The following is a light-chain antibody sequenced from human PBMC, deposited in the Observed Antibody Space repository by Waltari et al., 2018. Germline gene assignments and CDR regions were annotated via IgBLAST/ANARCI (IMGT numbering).Light chain of an antibody. CDR2: DVS. Sequence: HSALTQPASVSGSPGQSITISCTGTSSDVGGYNYVSWYQQHPGKAPKLLIYDVSKRPSGCPNRSSGSKSGNTASLTISGLQAEDEADYYCSSYISSSTLELFGGGTSLTVL. J-gene: IGLJ2*01. CDR1: SSDVGGYNY. V-gene: IGLV2-14*03. CDR3: SSYISSSTLEL.